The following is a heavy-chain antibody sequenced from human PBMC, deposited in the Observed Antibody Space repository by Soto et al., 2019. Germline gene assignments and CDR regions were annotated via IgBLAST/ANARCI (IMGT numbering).Heavy chain of an antibody. V-gene: IGHV3-23*01. J-gene: IGHJ5*02. D-gene: IGHD6-13*01. CDR1: GFTFRSYA. Sequence: GGSLRLSCKASGFTFRSYAMSWVRHTPGKGLAWVSSISGSGDKTYYADSVKGRFTFSRDNSKNTLYLQMNSLRVEDTAVYYCARDPEQTRVSGWFDPWGQGTLVTVSS. CDR2: ISGSGDKT. CDR3: ARDPEQTRVSGWFDP.